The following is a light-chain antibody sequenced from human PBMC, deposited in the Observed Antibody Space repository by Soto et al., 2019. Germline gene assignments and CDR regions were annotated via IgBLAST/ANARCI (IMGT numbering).Light chain of an antibody. V-gene: IGKV4-1*01. CDR1: QSLLYTSNNKNY. CDR3: QQYYNTPYT. CDR2: WAS. J-gene: IGKJ2*01. Sequence: DIVMTQSPDSLAVSLGERATINCKSSQSLLYTSNNKNYLAWYQQKPGQPPKLLIYWASTRESGVPDRFSGSGSGTDFTLTISSLQAEDVAVFYCQQYYNTPYTFGQGTKVDIK.